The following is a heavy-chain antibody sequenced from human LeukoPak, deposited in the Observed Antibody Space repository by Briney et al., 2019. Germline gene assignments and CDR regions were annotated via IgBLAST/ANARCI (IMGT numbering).Heavy chain of an antibody. V-gene: IGHV1-69*13. CDR3: ARGLEGSVAGTDY. CDR1: GGTFSSYA. Sequence: SVKVSCKASGGTFSSYAISWVRQAPGQGLEWMGGIIPIFGTANYAQKFQGRVTITADESTSTAYMELSSLKSEDTAVYYCARGLEGSVAGTDYWGQGTQITVSS. D-gene: IGHD6-19*01. J-gene: IGHJ4*02. CDR2: IIPIFGTA.